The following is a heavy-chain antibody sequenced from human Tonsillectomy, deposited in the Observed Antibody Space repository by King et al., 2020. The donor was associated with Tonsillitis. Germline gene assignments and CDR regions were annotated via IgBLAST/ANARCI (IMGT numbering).Heavy chain of an antibody. D-gene: IGHD4-23*01. CDR1: GGSISNYY. CDR2: ISYSGSS. J-gene: IGHJ6*02. Sequence: VQLQESGPGLVKPSETLSLTCTVSGGSISNYYWSWIRQPPGKGLEWIGYISYSGSSNYNPSLKSRVTISLDTSKNQFSLKLTSVTAADTAVFFCARDRAGGQYGVDAWGQGTTVTVSS. CDR3: ARDRAGGQYGVDA. V-gene: IGHV4-59*01.